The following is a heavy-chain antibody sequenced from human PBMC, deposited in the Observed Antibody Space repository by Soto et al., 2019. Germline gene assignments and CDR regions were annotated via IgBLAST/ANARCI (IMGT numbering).Heavy chain of an antibody. D-gene: IGHD3-9*01. J-gene: IGHJ5*02. CDR2: ISGSGGST. CDR3: AKTGYDTARVNWFDP. V-gene: IGHV3-23*01. Sequence: PGGSLRLSCAASGFTFSSYTMSWVRQAPGKGLEWVSAISGSGGSTYYADSVKGRFTISRDNSKNTLYLQMNSLRAEDTAVYYCAKTGYDTARVNWFDPWGQGTLVTVSS. CDR1: GFTFSSYT.